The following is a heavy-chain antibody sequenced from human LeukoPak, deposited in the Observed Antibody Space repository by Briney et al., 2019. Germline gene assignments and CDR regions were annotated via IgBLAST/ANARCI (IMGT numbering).Heavy chain of an antibody. D-gene: IGHD2-15*01. J-gene: IGHJ4*02. V-gene: IGHV4-31*03. Sequence: SQTLSPTCTVSGGSISSGGYYWGWIRQHPGKGLEWIGYIYYSGSTYYNPSLKSRVTISVDTSKNQFSLKLSSVTAADTAVYYCARGYCSGGSCFDYWGQGTLVTVSS. CDR3: ARGYCSGGSCFDY. CDR1: GGSISSGGYY. CDR2: IYYSGST.